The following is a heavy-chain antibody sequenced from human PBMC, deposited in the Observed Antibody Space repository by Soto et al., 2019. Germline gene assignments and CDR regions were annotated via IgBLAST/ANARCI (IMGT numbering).Heavy chain of an antibody. CDR2: ISGSGNNT. D-gene: IGHD3-22*01. CDR3: AKELASLYDSSGYYGYFRH. J-gene: IGHJ1*01. V-gene: IGHV3-23*01. CDR1: GFTFSTYA. Sequence: EVQLLESGGGLVQPGGSLRLSCAASGFTFSTYAMSWVRQAPGKGLEWVSAISGSGNNTYYADSVKGRFTISRDNSENTLYLQMNSLRVEDTAVYFCAKELASLYDSSGYYGYFRHWGQGTPVTVSS.